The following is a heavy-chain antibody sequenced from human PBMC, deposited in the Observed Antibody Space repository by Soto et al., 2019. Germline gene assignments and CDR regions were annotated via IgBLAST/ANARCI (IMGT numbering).Heavy chain of an antibody. Sequence: GASVKVSCKASGYTFTSYYMHWVRQAPGQGLEWMGIINPSGGSTSYAQKFQGRVTMTRDTSTSTAYMELSSLRSEDTAVYYCARETVRITMVGGAQSNWFDPWGQGTLVTVSS. CDR3: ARETVRITMVGGAQSNWFDP. J-gene: IGHJ5*02. V-gene: IGHV1-46*01. CDR2: INPSGGST. D-gene: IGHD3-10*01. CDR1: GYTFTSYY.